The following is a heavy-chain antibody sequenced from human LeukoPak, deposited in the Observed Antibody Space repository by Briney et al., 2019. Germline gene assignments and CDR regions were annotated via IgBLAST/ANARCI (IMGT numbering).Heavy chain of an antibody. CDR3: ARATRYCSGSSCYGGHYYGMDV. D-gene: IGHD2-15*01. CDR2: IIPILGIA. V-gene: IGHV1-69*04. CDR1: GGTFSSYA. Sequence: GASVKVSCKASGGTFSSYAISWVRQAPGQGLEWMGRIIPILGIANYAQKFQGRVTITADKSTSTAYMGLSSLRSEDTAVYYCARATRYCSGSSCYGGHYYGMDVWGQGTTVTVSS. J-gene: IGHJ6*02.